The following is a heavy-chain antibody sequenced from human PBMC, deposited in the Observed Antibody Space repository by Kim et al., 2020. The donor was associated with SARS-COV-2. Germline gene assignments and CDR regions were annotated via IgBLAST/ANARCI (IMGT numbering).Heavy chain of an antibody. Sequence: SETLSLTCTVSVDSFRGYYWSWLRQAPGKGLEWIGYFYSTGTTNYKSSLKSRVAISVDTSKKQFSLNLRSMTAADTAIYYCARGGAHPFHHWGPGTLITV. V-gene: IGHV4-59*01. CDR3: ARGGAHPFHH. J-gene: IGHJ1*01. D-gene: IGHD3-16*01. CDR1: VDSFRGYY. CDR2: FYSTGTT.